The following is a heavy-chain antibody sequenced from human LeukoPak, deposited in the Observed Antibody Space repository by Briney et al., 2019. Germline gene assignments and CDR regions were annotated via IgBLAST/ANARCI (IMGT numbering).Heavy chain of an antibody. CDR2: IIPIFGTA. D-gene: IGHD3-22*01. V-gene: IGHV1-69*06. Sequence: RASVKVSCKAPGGTFSSYAISWVRQAPGQGLEWMGGIIPIFGTANYAQKFQGRVTITADKSTSTAYMELSSLRSEDTAVYYCARDVKGYYDSSGYHFDYWGQGTLVTVSS. CDR3: ARDVKGYYDSSGYHFDY. CDR1: GGTFSSYA. J-gene: IGHJ4*02.